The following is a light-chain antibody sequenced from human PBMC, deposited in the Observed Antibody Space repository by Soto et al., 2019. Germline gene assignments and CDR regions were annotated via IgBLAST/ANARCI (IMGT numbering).Light chain of an antibody. J-gene: IGKJ1*01. CDR3: QQYHIYSGT. CDR1: QTIDSW. CDR2: KAS. V-gene: IGKV1-5*03. Sequence: DIQMTQSPSTLSASLGDRVTITCRASQTIDSWFAGYQQRPGKPPNLLIYKASTLASGVPSRFSGSGSGTEFTLTINSLQPDDFATYYCQQYHIYSGTFGQGTKVDI.